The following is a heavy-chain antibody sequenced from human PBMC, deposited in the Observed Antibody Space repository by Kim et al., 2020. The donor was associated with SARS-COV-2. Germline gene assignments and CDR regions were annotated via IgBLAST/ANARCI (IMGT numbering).Heavy chain of an antibody. J-gene: IGHJ4*02. V-gene: IGHV1-2*02. CDR2: SGGT. CDR3: ARVAPRDY. Sequence: SGGTNYAQKFQGRVTMTRDTSISTAYMELSRLRSDDTAVYYCARVAPRDYWGQGTLVTVSS.